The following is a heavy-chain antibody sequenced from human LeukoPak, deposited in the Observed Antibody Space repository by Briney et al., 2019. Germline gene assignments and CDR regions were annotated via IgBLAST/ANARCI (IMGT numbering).Heavy chain of an antibody. CDR2: ISHSGTT. Sequence: SETLSLTCIVSGGSISSYSWNWIRQSPGKGLEWVGYISHSGTTSYNSYLRSRVTISVDTSKNQFSLKLSSVTAADTAVYYCARGSDYDSSGANNWFDPWGQGTLVTVSS. CDR1: GGSISSYS. D-gene: IGHD3-22*01. V-gene: IGHV4-59*12. J-gene: IGHJ5*02. CDR3: ARGSDYDSSGANNWFDP.